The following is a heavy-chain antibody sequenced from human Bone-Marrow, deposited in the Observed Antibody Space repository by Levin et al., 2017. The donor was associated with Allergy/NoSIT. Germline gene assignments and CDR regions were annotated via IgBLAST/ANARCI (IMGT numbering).Heavy chain of an antibody. Sequence: PGGSLRLSCTVSGGSISSYYWSWIRQAPGKGLEWIGYVSYSGSTNYNPSLKSRVTISVDTSKNQFSLRLSSVTAADTAMYYCARVTIGSGVDYWGQGALVTVSS. CDR1: GGSISSYY. CDR3: ARVTIGSGVDY. D-gene: IGHD6-19*01. CDR2: VSYSGST. J-gene: IGHJ4*02. V-gene: IGHV4-59*01.